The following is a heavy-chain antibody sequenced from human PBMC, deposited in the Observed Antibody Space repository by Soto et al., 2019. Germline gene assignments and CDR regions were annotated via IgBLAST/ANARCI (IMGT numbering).Heavy chain of an antibody. CDR2: ISGSANT. CDR3: AKLNGYNYYYGMDV. D-gene: IGHD3-16*02. CDR1: GFTFSSYA. V-gene: IGHV3-23*01. Sequence: GGSLRLSCAAPGFTFSSYAMSWVRQAQGKGLEWVSGISGSANTYYADSVKGRFTISRDNSKNTLYLQMNSLRAEDTAVYYCAKLNGYNYYYGMDVWGQGXTVTVSS. J-gene: IGHJ6*02.